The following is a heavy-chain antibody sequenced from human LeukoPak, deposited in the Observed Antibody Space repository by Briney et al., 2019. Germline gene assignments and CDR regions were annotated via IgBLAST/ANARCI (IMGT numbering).Heavy chain of an antibody. CDR3: AKRAGAYSHPYDY. Sequence: GGSLRLSCTVSGFTVSSNSMSWVRQAPGKGLEWVSFIYSDNTHYSDSVKGRFTISRDNSKNTLYLQMNSLRAEDTAVYYCAKRAGAYSHPYDYWGQGTLVTVSS. V-gene: IGHV3-53*01. CDR2: IYSDNT. CDR1: GFTVSSNS. J-gene: IGHJ4*02. D-gene: IGHD4/OR15-4a*01.